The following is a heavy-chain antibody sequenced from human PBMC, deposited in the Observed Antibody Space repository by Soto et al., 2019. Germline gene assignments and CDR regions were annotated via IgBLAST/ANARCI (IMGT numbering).Heavy chain of an antibody. Sequence: ASVKVSCKASGYTFTNYAMHWVRQAPGQRLEWMGWINAGNGNTKYSQKFQGRVTITRDTSASTAYMELSSLRSEDTAVYYCARDREMATRVYYFDYWGQGTLVTVSS. V-gene: IGHV1-3*01. D-gene: IGHD5-12*01. CDR2: INAGNGNT. CDR3: ARDREMATRVYYFDY. J-gene: IGHJ4*02. CDR1: GYTFTNYA.